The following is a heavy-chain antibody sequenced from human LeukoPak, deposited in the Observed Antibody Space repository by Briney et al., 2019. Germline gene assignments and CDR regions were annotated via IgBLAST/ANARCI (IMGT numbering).Heavy chain of an antibody. CDR3: ASVRSGWYGNWFDP. Sequence: GASVKVSCKASGYTFTGYYMHWVRQAPGQGLEWMGWMNPNSGNTGYAQKFQGRVTMTRNTSISTAYMELSSLRSEDTAVYYCASVRSGWYGNWFDPWGQGTLVTVSS. V-gene: IGHV1-8*02. CDR2: MNPNSGNT. D-gene: IGHD6-19*01. CDR1: GYTFTGYY. J-gene: IGHJ5*02.